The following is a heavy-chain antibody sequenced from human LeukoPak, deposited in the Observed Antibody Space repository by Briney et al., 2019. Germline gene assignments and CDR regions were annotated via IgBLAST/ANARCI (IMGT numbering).Heavy chain of an antibody. CDR3: ARDRPQTYYYGSGSYYNVGAFDI. J-gene: IGHJ3*02. CDR1: GGSFSGYY. CDR2: IYYSGST. V-gene: IGHV4-34*01. D-gene: IGHD3-10*01. Sequence: SETLSLTCAVYGGSFSGYYWSWIRQPPGKGLEWIGSIYYSGSTYYNPSLKSRVTISVDTSKNQFSLKLSSVTAADTAVYYCARDRPQTYYYGSGSYYNVGAFDIWGQGTMVTVSS.